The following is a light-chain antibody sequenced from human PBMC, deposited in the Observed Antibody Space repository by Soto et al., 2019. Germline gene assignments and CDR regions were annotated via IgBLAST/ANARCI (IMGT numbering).Light chain of an antibody. CDR1: QSIGSN. J-gene: IGKJ2*01. CDR3: QECNNWPPST. V-gene: IGKV3-15*01. CDR2: HTS. Sequence: VMTQSPATLSVSPGERVILSCRASQSIGSNLAWCQQKPGQPPRLLIYHTSTRAPDIPPRFSGSGSGTEFTLTIRSLESEDFGIYFCQECNNWPPSTFGQGTKLQIK.